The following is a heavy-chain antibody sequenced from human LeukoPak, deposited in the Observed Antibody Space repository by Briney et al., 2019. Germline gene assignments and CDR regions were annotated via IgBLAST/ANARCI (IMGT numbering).Heavy chain of an antibody. CDR1: GFTFTNYP. D-gene: IGHD3-3*01. CDR2: IKQDGSEK. V-gene: IGHV3-7*01. J-gene: IGHJ4*02. Sequence: GRSLRLSCSASGFTFTNYPIHWVRQAPGKGLEWVANIKQDGSEKYYVDSVKGRFTISRDNAKNSLYLQMNSLRAEDTAVYYCARGMGYDFWSGYYDYWGQGTLVTVSS. CDR3: ARGMGYDFWSGYYDY.